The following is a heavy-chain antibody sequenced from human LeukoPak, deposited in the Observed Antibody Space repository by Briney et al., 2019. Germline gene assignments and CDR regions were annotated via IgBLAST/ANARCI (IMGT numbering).Heavy chain of an antibody. V-gene: IGHV4-59*01. J-gene: IGHJ5*02. D-gene: IGHD3-22*01. CDR2: FFYSGST. CDR1: GGSISSYY. CDR3: ARGSGGYHYDH. Sequence: SETLSLTCTVSGGSISSYYWSWIRHPPGKGLEWIGYFFYSGSTNYNPSLKSRVTISVDTSKNQFSLKLSSVTAADTAVYYCARGSGGYHYDHWGQGTLVTVSS.